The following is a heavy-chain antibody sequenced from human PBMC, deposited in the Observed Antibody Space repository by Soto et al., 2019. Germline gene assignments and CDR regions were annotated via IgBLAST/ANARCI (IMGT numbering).Heavy chain of an antibody. CDR2: ISYDGSNK. J-gene: IGHJ4*02. CDR3: AKPGGDHPNFDY. CDR1: GFTFSSYG. Sequence: GGSLRLSCAASGFTFSSYGMHWVRQAPGKGLEWVAVISYDGSNKYYADSVKGRFTISRDNSKNTLYLQMNSLRAEDTAVYYCAKPGGDHPNFDYWGQGTLVTVSS. D-gene: IGHD2-21*02. V-gene: IGHV3-30*18.